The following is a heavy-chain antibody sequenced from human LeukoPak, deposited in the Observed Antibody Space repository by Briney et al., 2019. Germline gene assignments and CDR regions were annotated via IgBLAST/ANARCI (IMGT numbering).Heavy chain of an antibody. CDR1: GFTFSSYG. CDR3: TRGFSSGSYSFDY. D-gene: IGHD3-10*01. Sequence: QPGGSLRLCCAASGFTFSSYGMHWVRQAPGKGLEWVAFIRYDGSNKYYADPVKGRFTFSRDNSKNTLYLQMDSLRAEDTAVYYCTRGFSSGSYSFDYWGQGTLVTVSS. CDR2: IRYDGSNK. J-gene: IGHJ4*02. V-gene: IGHV3-30*02.